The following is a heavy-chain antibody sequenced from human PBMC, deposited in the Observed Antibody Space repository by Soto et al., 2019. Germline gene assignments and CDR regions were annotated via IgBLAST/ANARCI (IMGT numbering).Heavy chain of an antibody. CDR1: GFTFSNYE. J-gene: IGHJ5*02. Sequence: EVQLVESGGGLVQPGGSLRLSCAASGFTFSNYEMNWVRQAPGKGLEWVSYISGSGKTIYYADSVKGRFTISRDNAKNSLFLQMNSLRDEDTAVHYCARVKDIAVTGTPRWFDPWGQGTLVTVSS. CDR3: ARVKDIAVTGTPRWFDP. D-gene: IGHD6-19*01. CDR2: ISGSGKTI. V-gene: IGHV3-48*03.